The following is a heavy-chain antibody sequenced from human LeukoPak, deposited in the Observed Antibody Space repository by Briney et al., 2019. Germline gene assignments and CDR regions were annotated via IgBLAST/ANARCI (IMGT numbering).Heavy chain of an antibody. Sequence: SETLSLTCTVSSGSISTSNYYWGWVRQPPGKALEWIGNIFYSGSTYYSPSLKSRVTISVDTSKNQFSLKLSSVTAADTAVYYCARVSSMIYPWFDPWGQGTLVTVSS. CDR2: IFYSGST. D-gene: IGHD3-22*01. CDR3: ARVSSMIYPWFDP. V-gene: IGHV4-39*07. J-gene: IGHJ5*02. CDR1: SGSISTSNYY.